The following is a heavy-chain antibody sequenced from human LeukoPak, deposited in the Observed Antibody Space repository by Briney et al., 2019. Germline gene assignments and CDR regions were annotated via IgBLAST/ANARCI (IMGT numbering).Heavy chain of an antibody. CDR3: ARVGWFGELTRHPGGDF. Sequence: GRSLRLSCAASGFTFGSYWMSWVRQAPGKGQEWVANIKQDGSKKNYVDSVKGRFTISRDNAENSLYLQMNSLRAEDTAVYYCARVGWFGELTRHPGGDFWGQGTLVTVSS. CDR2: IKQDGSKK. J-gene: IGHJ4*02. D-gene: IGHD3-10*01. CDR1: GFTFGSYW. V-gene: IGHV3-7*01.